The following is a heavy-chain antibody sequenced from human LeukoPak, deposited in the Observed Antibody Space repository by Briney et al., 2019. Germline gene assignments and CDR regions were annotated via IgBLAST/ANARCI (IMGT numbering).Heavy chain of an antibody. Sequence: SVKVSCKASGGTFSSYAISWVRQAPGQGLEWMGRIIPIFGIANYAQKFQGRVTITADKSTSTAYMEPSSLRSEDTAVYYCARDASQKETGTTGVRWFDPWGQGTLVTVSS. V-gene: IGHV1-69*04. J-gene: IGHJ5*02. CDR3: ARDASQKETGTTGVRWFDP. D-gene: IGHD1-7*01. CDR2: IIPIFGIA. CDR1: GGTFSSYA.